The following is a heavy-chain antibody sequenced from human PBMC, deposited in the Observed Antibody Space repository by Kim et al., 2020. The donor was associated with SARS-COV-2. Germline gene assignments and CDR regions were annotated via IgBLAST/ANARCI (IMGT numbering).Heavy chain of an antibody. CDR2: IDPRDSFT. Sequence: GESLKISCKSSAYNFANYWITWVRQMPGKGLGGMGRIDPRDSFTTYSPDFQGHVSISADKSIRTAYLQWSSLKTSDTAVYFCTSAADYDNWGQGTLVTVSS. D-gene: IGHD6-25*01. CDR3: TSAADYDN. V-gene: IGHV5-10-1*01. J-gene: IGHJ4*02. CDR1: AYNFANYW.